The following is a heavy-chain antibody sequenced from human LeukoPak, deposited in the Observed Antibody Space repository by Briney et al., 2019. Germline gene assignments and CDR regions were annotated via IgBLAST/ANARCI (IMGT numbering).Heavy chain of an antibody. CDR2: IWYDGSNK. V-gene: IGHV3-33*01. D-gene: IGHD3-22*01. CDR3: ARDSYYYDSSGYYPVYYFDY. Sequence: GRSLRLSCAASGFTFSSYGMHWVRQAPGKGLEWVAVIWYDGSNKYYADSVKGRFTISRDNSKNTLYLQMNSLRAKDTAVYYCARDSYYYDSSGYYPVYYFDYWGQGTLVTVSS. J-gene: IGHJ4*02. CDR1: GFTFSSYG.